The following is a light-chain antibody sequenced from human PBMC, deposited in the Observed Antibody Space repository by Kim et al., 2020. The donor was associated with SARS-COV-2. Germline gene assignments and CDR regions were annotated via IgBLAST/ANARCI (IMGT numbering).Light chain of an antibody. Sequence: LGQKVRSTCQGDSLRSYYASWYQQKPGQAPVLVIYGKNNRPSGIPDRFSGSSSGNTASLTITGAQAEDEADYYCNSRDSSGNHLGVFGGGTQLTVL. J-gene: IGLJ3*02. CDR1: SLRSYY. CDR3: NSRDSSGNHLGV. V-gene: IGLV3-19*01. CDR2: GKN.